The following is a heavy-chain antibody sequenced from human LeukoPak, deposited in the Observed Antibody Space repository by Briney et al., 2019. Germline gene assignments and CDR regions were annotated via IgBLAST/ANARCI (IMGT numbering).Heavy chain of an antibody. CDR2: ISWNSGSI. CDR1: GFTFSHAW. D-gene: IGHD3-10*01. CDR3: AKAARMVRGVIIFDY. Sequence: GGSLRLSCAASGFTFSHAWMNWVRQAPGKGLEWVSGISWNSGSIGYADSVKGRFTISRDNDKNSLYLQMNSLRAEDTALYYCAKAARMVRGVIIFDYWGQGTLVTVSS. J-gene: IGHJ4*02. V-gene: IGHV3-9*01.